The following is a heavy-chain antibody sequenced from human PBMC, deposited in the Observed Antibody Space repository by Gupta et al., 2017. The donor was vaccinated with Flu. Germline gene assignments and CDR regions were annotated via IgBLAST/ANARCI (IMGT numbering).Heavy chain of an antibody. D-gene: IGHD1-26*01. CDR2: VNYSGST. V-gene: IGHV4-34*01. CDR3: ARYRRSGNRTKFYYYGMDV. Sequence: RQPPGQGLEWIGEVNYSGSTNYNPSLENRVSISADASKNQFSLLLASVTAADTAVYYCARYRRSGNRTKFYYYGMDVWGQGTAVTVSS. J-gene: IGHJ6*02.